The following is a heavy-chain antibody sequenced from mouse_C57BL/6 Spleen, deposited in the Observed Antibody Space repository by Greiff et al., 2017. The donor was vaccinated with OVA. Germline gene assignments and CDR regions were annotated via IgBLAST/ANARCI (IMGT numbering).Heavy chain of an antibody. J-gene: IGHJ2*01. CDR1: GFTFSSYG. Sequence: EVKLMESGGDLVKPGGSLKLSCAASGFTFSSYGMSWVRQTPDTRLEWVATISSGGSYTYYPDSVTGRFTISRDNAKNTLYLQMSSLKSEDTAMYYCARQEGYGGQGTTLTVSS. CDR2: ISSGGSYT. CDR3: ARQEGY. V-gene: IGHV5-6*01.